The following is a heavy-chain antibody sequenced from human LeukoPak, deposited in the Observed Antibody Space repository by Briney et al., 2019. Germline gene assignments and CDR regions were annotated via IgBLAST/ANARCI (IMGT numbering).Heavy chain of an antibody. D-gene: IGHD5-24*01. Sequence: ASVKVSCKASGYTFTGYYIHWVRQAPGQGLEWMGWINPNSGGTNYAQKFQGRVTMTRDTSITTVYMELSSLRSDDTAVYYCARGSGWNYIYFDPWGQGTLVTVSS. V-gene: IGHV1-2*02. CDR2: INPNSGGT. CDR3: ARGSGWNYIYFDP. J-gene: IGHJ5*02. CDR1: GYTFTGYY.